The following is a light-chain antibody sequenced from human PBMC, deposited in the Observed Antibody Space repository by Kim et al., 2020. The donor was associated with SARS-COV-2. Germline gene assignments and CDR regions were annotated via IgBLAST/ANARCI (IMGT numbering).Light chain of an antibody. J-gene: IGLJ3*02. CDR1: SSNLGTGYE. V-gene: IGLV1-40*01. CDR2: GDN. CDR3: QSYDTSLSAWV. Sequence: QRVTISCTGSSSNLGTGYEVQWYQHLPGTAPKLLIYGDNNRPSGVPDRFTGSRSGTSASLAITGLQAEDEADYYCQSYDTSLSAWVFGGGSKLTVL.